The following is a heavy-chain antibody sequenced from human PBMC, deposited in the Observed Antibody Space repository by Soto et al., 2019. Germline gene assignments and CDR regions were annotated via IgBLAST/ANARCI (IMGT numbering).Heavy chain of an antibody. D-gene: IGHD2-8*01. J-gene: IGHJ4*02. V-gene: IGHV3-23*01. Sequence: GGSLRLSCAASGFTFSSYGMSWVRQAPGEGLEWVSAIDGIGTSTYYADSVKGRFTISRDNSKDTLYLQMNSLRAEDTAVYYCARIGANTNGYYWGQGALVTVSS. CDR1: GFTFSSYG. CDR3: ARIGANTNGYY. CDR2: IDGIGTST.